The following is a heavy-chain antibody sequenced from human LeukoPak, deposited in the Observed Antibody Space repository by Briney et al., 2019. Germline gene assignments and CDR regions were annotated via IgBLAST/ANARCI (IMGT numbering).Heavy chain of an antibody. Sequence: SETLSLTCTVSGGSISSSSYYWGWIRQPPGRGLEWIGSIYYSGSTYYNPSLKSRVTISVDTSKNQFSLKLSSVTAADTAVYYCASWYYYDSSGYYSDSGYWGQGTLVTVSP. J-gene: IGHJ4*02. CDR1: GGSISSSSYY. V-gene: IGHV4-39*01. CDR2: IYYSGST. D-gene: IGHD3-22*01. CDR3: ASWYYYDSSGYYSDSGY.